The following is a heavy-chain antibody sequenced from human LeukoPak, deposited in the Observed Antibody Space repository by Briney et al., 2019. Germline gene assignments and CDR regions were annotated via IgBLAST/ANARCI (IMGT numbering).Heavy chain of an antibody. D-gene: IGHD3-16*01. Sequence: GESLKISCKGSGYSFTNYWITWVRQMPGEGLEWMGRIDPSDSYTDYSPSFQGHVTFSADKSITTAYLHWSSLKASDTAMYFCATLILRAAPYYFDFWGQGTLVTVSS. V-gene: IGHV5-10-1*01. CDR1: GYSFTNYW. CDR2: IDPSDSYT. CDR3: ATLILRAAPYYFDF. J-gene: IGHJ4*02.